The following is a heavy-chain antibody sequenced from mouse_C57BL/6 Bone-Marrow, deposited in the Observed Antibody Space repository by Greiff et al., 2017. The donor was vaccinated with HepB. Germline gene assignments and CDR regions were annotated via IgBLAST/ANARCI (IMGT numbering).Heavy chain of an antibody. J-gene: IGHJ3*01. CDR1: GYTFTSYW. CDR2: IHPNSGST. V-gene: IGHV1-64*01. Sequence: QVQLQQPGAELVKPGASVKLSCKASGYTFTSYWMHWVKQRPGQGLEWIGMIHPNSGSTNYNEKFKSKATLTVDKSSSTAYMQLSSLTSEDAAVYYCAIPAQVSFAYWGQGTLVTVSA. CDR3: AIPAQVSFAY. D-gene: IGHD3-2*02.